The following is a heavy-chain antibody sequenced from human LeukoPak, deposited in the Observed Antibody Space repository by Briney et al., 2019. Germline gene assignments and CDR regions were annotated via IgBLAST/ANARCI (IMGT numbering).Heavy chain of an antibody. J-gene: IGHJ4*02. CDR1: GGTFSSYS. Sequence: ASVKVSCKASGGTFSSYSVSWVRQAPGQGPEWMGTIIPMFGTTKYPHKFQDRVTMSTDESTTTVYMDLSGVRSEDTAVYYCARPMLGRWLEPPFDFWGQGTLVTVSS. D-gene: IGHD5-24*01. CDR3: ARPMLGRWLEPPFDF. V-gene: IGHV1-69*05. CDR2: IIPMFGTT.